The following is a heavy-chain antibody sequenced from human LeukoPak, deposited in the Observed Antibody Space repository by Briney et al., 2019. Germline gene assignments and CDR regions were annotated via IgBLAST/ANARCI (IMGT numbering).Heavy chain of an antibody. Sequence: HPGGSLRLSCAASGFTFSSSGMSWVRQAPGKGLEWVSTISGSGSSTYYADSVRGRFTISRDNSKNTLYLQMNSLRAEDTAIYYCAKPDSSNMAYFDPWGQGTLVTVSS. V-gene: IGHV3-23*01. CDR1: GFTFSSSG. CDR3: AKPDSSNMAYFDP. CDR2: ISGSGSST. J-gene: IGHJ5*02. D-gene: IGHD6-13*01.